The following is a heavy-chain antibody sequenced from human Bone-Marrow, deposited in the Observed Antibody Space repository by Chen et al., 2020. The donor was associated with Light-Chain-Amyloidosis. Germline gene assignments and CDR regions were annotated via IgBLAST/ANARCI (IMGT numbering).Heavy chain of an antibody. CDR3: ARRRDGYNFDY. D-gene: IGHD5-12*01. J-gene: IGHJ4*02. CDR1: GYTFPNYW. V-gene: IGHV5-51*01. CDR2: IYPDDSDA. Sequence: EVQLEQSGPEVKKPGESLKISCKGSGYTFPNYWIGWVRQMPGKGLEWMGVIYPDDSDARYSPSFEGQVTISADKSISTAYLQGRSLKASDTAMYYCARRRDGYNFDYWCQGTLVTVSS.